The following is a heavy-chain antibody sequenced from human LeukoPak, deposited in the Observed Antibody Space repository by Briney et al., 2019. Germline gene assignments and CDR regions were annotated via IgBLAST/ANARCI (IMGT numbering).Heavy chain of an antibody. J-gene: IGHJ4*02. CDR3: AKVRGTYSSGYFFDY. CDR2: ISWNSGYI. Sequence: GRSLRLSCAASGFTFDNYAMHWVRQAPGKGLEWLSIISWNSGYIGYADSVKGRFTISRDNAKKSLDLQMNSLRAEDTAFYYCAKVRGTYSSGYFFDYWGRGTLVTVSS. V-gene: IGHV3-9*01. D-gene: IGHD6-19*01. CDR1: GFTFDNYA.